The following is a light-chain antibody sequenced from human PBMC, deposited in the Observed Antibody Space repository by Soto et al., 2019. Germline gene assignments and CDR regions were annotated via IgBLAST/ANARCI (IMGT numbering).Light chain of an antibody. CDR1: QSISSW. J-gene: IGKJ1*01. V-gene: IGKV1-5*01. CDR3: QEYNSYTWT. CDR2: DAS. Sequence: GARVTITCRASQSISSWLAWYQQKPGKVPKLLIYDASSLASGVPSRFSGSGSGTEFTLTISSLQPDDFASFYCQEYNSYTWTFGQGTKVDIK.